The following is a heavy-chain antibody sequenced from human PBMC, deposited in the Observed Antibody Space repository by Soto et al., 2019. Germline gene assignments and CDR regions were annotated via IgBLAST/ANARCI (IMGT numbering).Heavy chain of an antibody. Sequence: GGSLRLSCAASGFTFSSYAMHWVRQAPGKGLEWVAIISYDGSNKYYADSVKGRFTISRDNSKNTLYLQMNSLRAEDTAVYYCAREELVQYCFDYWGQGTLVTVYS. D-gene: IGHD6-6*01. V-gene: IGHV3-30-3*01. CDR2: ISYDGSNK. CDR3: AREELVQYCFDY. CDR1: GFTFSSYA. J-gene: IGHJ4*02.